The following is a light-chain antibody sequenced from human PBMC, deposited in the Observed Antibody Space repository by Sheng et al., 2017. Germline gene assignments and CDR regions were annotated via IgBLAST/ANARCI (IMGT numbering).Light chain of an antibody. J-gene: IGKJ1*01. V-gene: IGKV3-15*01. CDR2: DAS. CDR1: QSVNSK. CDR3: QQYNNRART. Sequence: EIVMTQSPATLSVSPGERATLSCRASQSVNSKLAWYQQKPGQAPRLLIYDASTRATGVPARFSGSGSGTEFTLTINSLQSEDLAIYYCQQYNNRARTFGPGTKVETK.